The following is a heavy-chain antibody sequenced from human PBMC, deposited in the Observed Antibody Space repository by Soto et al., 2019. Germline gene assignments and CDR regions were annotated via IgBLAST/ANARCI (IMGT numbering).Heavy chain of an antibody. D-gene: IGHD2-2*01. J-gene: IGHJ2*01. V-gene: IGHV4-31*03. CDR3: ARAGGSSCYPEPWYFDL. CDR1: GGSISSGGYY. Sequence: QVQLQESGPGLVKPSQTLSLTCTVSGGSISSGGYYWSWIRQRPGQGRVWIGYFYYSGSTYYNPSHKRRVNISVATSKDKSYLELSSVTAADTAVYYCARAGGSSCYPEPWYFDLWGRGTLVTVSS. CDR2: FYYSGST.